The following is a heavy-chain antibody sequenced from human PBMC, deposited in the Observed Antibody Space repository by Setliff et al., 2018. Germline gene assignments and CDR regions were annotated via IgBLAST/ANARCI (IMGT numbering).Heavy chain of an antibody. J-gene: IGHJ3*01. CDR1: GYTFSLSW. Sequence: GESLKISCKDSGYTFSLSWIGWVRQMPGKGLDWMGIIYAGNSQIKYGPSFQGQFTISVDKSISTAYLQWSSLKASDTAMYYCAGPSAGCAKPFDVWGQGTMVTVSS. CDR3: AGPSAGCAKPFDV. V-gene: IGHV5-51*01. CDR2: IYAGNSQI. D-gene: IGHD2-15*01.